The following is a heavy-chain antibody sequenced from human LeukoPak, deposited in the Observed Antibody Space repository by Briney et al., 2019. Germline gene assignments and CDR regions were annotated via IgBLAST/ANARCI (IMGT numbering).Heavy chain of an antibody. J-gene: IGHJ4*02. D-gene: IGHD4-11*01. V-gene: IGHV3-30*02. CDR2: IRYDGSNK. CDR1: GFTFSSYG. CDR3: AKWGGGDYRDY. Sequence: GGSLRLSCAASGFTFSSYGMHWVRQAPGKGLEWVAFIRYDGSNKYYAGSVKGRFTISRDNSKNTLYLQMNSLRAEDTAVYYCAKWGGGDYRDYWGQGTLVTVSS.